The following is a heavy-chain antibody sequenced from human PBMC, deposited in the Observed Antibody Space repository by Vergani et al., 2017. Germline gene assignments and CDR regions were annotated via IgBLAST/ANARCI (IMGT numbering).Heavy chain of an antibody. CDR2: IKQDGSEK. CDR3: ARDRISGSRWRINWFDP. Sequence: EVQLVESGGGLVQPGGSLRLSCAASGFTFSSYWMSWVRQAPGKGLEWVANIKQDGSEKDYVDYVKGRFTISRDNAKNSLYLQMKSLRAEDTAVYYCARDRISGSRWRINWFDPWGQGTLVTVSS. V-gene: IGHV3-7*01. J-gene: IGHJ5*02. CDR1: GFTFSSYW. D-gene: IGHD6-13*01.